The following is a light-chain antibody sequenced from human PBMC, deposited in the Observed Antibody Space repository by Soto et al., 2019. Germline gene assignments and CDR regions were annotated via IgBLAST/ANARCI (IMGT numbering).Light chain of an antibody. CDR3: QQYDTYWT. CDR2: QAS. CDR1: QSIINW. Sequence: DIQMTQSPSTLSASVGDRVTITCRASQSIINWLAWYQQKPGKAPRFLIHQASVLETGVPSRFSGSGSETEFALTISSLQPDDIATYYCQQYDTYWTFGQGTKVDIK. V-gene: IGKV1-5*03. J-gene: IGKJ1*01.